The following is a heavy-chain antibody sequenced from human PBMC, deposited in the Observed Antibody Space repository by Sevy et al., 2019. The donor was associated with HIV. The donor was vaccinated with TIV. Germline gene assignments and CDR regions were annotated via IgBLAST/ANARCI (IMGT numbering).Heavy chain of an antibody. CDR2: INHSGST. CDR1: GGSFSGYY. D-gene: IGHD6-13*01. CDR3: ASTPGSSSWYVGYYYGMDV. V-gene: IGHV4-34*01. Sequence: SETLSLTCAVYGGSFSGYYWSWIRQPPGKGLEWIGEINHSGSTNYNPSLKSRVTISVDTSKNQFSLKLSSVTAADTAVYYRASTPGSSSWYVGYYYGMDVWGQGTTVTVSS. J-gene: IGHJ6*02.